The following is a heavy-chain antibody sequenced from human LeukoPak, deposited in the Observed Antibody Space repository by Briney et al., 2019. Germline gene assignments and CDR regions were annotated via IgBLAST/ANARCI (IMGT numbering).Heavy chain of an antibody. V-gene: IGHV4-30-2*01. D-gene: IGHD1-26*01. CDR2: IYHSGST. J-gene: IGHJ6*02. Sequence: SETLSLTCAVPGGSISSGGYSWSWIRQPPGKGLEWIGYIYHSGSTYYNPSLKSRVTISVDRSKNQFSLKLSSVTAADTAVYYCARGGSYYYYGMDVWGQGTTVTVSS. CDR1: GGSISSGGYS. CDR3: ARGGSYYYYGMDV.